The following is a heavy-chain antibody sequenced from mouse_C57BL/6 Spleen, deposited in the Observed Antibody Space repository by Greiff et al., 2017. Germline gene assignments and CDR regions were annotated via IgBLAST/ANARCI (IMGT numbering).Heavy chain of an antibody. CDR1: GYTFTSYW. Sequence: QVQLKQPGAELVRPGTSVKLSCKASGYTFTSYWMHWVKQRPGQGLEWIGVIDPSDSYTNYNQKFKGKATLTVDTSSSTAYMQLSSLTSEDSAVYYCARWAFDYCGQGTTLTVSS. J-gene: IGHJ2*01. CDR3: ARWAFDY. CDR2: IDPSDSYT. V-gene: IGHV1-59*01.